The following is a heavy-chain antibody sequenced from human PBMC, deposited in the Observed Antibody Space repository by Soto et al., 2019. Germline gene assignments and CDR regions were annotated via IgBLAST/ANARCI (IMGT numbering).Heavy chain of an antibody. CDR2: INAGNGNT. D-gene: IGHD2-2*02. CDR3: ARDWYCSSTSCYKGNWFDP. CDR1: GYTFTSYS. J-gene: IGHJ5*02. V-gene: IGHV1-3*01. Sequence: ASVKVSCKASGYTFTSYSMHWVLQAPGQRLEWMGWINAGNGNTKYSQKFQGRVTITRDTSASTAYMELSSLRSEDTAVYYCARDWYCSSTSCYKGNWFDPWGQGTLVTVSS.